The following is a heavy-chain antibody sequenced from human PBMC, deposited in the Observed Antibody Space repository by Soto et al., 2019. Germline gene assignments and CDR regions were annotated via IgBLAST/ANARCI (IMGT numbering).Heavy chain of an antibody. CDR3: AKAGYEYSIPSGWDY. D-gene: IGHD6-6*01. J-gene: IGHJ4*02. CDR2: ISGSGGST. CDR1: GFTFSSYA. Sequence: EVQLLESGGGLVQPGGSLRLSCAASGFTFSSYAMSWVRQAPGKGLEWVSAISGSGGSTYYADSVKGRFTISTDNSKNTLYLQMNSLRAEDTAVYYCAKAGYEYSIPSGWDYWGQGTLVTVSS. V-gene: IGHV3-23*01.